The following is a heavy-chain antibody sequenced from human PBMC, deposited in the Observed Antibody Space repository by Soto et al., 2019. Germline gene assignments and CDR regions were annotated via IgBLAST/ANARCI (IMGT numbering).Heavy chain of an antibody. V-gene: IGHV4-30-2*01. CDR2: IYHSGST. J-gene: IGHJ2*01. D-gene: IGHD2-21*02. CDR1: GGSISSGGYS. CDR3: ARLAVVTARPRYFDL. Sequence: QLQLQESDSGLVKPSQTLSLTCAVSGGSISSGGYSWSWIRQPPGKGLEWIGYIYHSGSTYYNPSLKSRVTISVDRSKNQFSLKLSSVTAADTAVYYCARLAVVTARPRYFDLWGRGTLVTVSS.